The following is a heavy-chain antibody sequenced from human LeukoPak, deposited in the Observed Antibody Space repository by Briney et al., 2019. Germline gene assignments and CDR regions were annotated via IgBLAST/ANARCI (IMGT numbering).Heavy chain of an antibody. D-gene: IGHD2-2*01. J-gene: IGHJ4*02. Sequence: SETLSLTCTVSGGSISSYYWSWIRQPAGKRLEWIGRIYTSGSTNYNPSLKSRVTMSVDTSKNQFSLKLSSVTAADTAVYYCARGTYCSSTSCYRSHFDYWGQGTLVTVSS. CDR1: GGSISSYY. CDR3: ARGTYCSSTSCYRSHFDY. V-gene: IGHV4-4*07. CDR2: IYTSGST.